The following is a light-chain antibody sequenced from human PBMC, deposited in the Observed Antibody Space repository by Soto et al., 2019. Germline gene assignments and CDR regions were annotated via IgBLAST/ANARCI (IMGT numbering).Light chain of an antibody. CDR2: GAS. V-gene: IGKV3-20*01. CDR1: QSVSSSY. J-gene: IGKJ1*01. Sequence: EIVLTQSPGTLSLSPGERATLSCRASQSVSSSYLAWYQQKPGQAPRLLIYGASSRATGIPDRFSGSGSGTEFTLTITSLQSEDFAVYCCQQYGSLSWTFGQGTKVDIK. CDR3: QQYGSLSWT.